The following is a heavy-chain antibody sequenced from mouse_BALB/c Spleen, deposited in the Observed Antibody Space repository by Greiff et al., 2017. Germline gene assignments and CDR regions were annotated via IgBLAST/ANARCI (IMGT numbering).Heavy chain of an antibody. J-gene: IGHJ2*01. V-gene: IGHV1S22*01. Sequence: LQQPGSELVRPGASVKLSCKASGYTFTSYWMHWVKQRPGQGLEWIGNIYPGSGSTNYDEKFKSKATLTVDTSSSTAYMQLSSLTSEDSAVYYCTSLLWDYWGQGTTLTVSA. CDR1: GYTFTSYW. CDR3: TSLLWDY. CDR2: IYPGSGST. D-gene: IGHD2-10*01.